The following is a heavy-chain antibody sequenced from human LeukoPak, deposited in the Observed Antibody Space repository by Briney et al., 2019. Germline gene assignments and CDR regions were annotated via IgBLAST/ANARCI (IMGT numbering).Heavy chain of an antibody. J-gene: IGHJ3*02. CDR1: GYSFTSYW. CDR2: IYPGDSDT. D-gene: IGHD3-22*01. Sequence: PGESLKISCKGSGYSFTSYWIGWVRQMPGKGLEWMGIIYPGDSDTRYSPSFQGQVTISADKSISTAYLQWSSLKASDTAMYYCARNTAGYYYDSRGAFDIWGQGTMVTVSS. V-gene: IGHV5-51*01. CDR3: ARNTAGYYYDSRGAFDI.